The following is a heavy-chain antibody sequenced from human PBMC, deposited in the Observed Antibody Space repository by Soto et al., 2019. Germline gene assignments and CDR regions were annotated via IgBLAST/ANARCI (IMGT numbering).Heavy chain of an antibody. CDR2: MNPNSGNT. V-gene: IGHV1-8*01. CDR3: ARCPYYDFWSGDPSGYYYYGIDV. Sequence: ASVKVSCKASGYTFTSYDINWVRQATGQGIEWMGCMNPNSGNTGYAQKFQGRVTMTRNTSISTAYMELSSLRSEDTAVYYCARCPYYDFWSGDPSGYYYYGIDVWGQGTTVTVSS. J-gene: IGHJ6*02. CDR1: GYTFTSYD. D-gene: IGHD3-3*01.